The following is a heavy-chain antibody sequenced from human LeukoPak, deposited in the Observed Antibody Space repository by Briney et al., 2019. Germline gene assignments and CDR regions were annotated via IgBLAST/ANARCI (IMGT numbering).Heavy chain of an antibody. V-gene: IGHV4-61*02. CDR3: ARALGYCSGGSCYQPDY. CDR2: IYTSGST. J-gene: IGHJ4*02. CDR1: GGSISSGSYY. Sequence: PSQTLSLTCTVSGGSISSGSYYWSWIRQPAGKGLEWIGRIYTSGSTNYNPSLGSRVTVSIDTSKNQFSLKLSSVTAADTAVYYCARALGYCSGGSCYQPDYWGQGTLVTVSS. D-gene: IGHD2-15*01.